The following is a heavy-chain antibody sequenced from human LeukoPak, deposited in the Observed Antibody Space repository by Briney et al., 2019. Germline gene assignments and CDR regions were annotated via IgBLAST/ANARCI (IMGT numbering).Heavy chain of an antibody. CDR1: GYTFTDYY. CDR2: VNPYNGDT. D-gene: IGHD6-19*01. V-gene: IGHV1-2*06. J-gene: IGHJ4*02. Sequence: ASVTVSCKASGYTFTDYYMHWVRQAPGQGLEWMGRVNPYNGDTSYTQKFQGRVTVTRDTSISAAYMELSRPRSDDTAVYYCARDTRHSSQTDWGQGTLVTVSS. CDR3: ARDTRHSSQTD.